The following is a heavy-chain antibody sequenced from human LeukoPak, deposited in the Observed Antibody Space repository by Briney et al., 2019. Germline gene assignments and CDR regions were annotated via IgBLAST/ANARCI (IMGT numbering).Heavy chain of an antibody. CDR3: ARFRTNYYSDY. D-gene: IGHD4/OR15-4a*01. V-gene: IGHV3-21*01. Sequence: GGSLRPSCAASGFTFSSYSMNWVRQAPGKGLEWVSSISSSSSYIYYADSVKGRFTISRDNAKNSLYLQMNSLRAEDTAVYYCARFRTNYYSDYWGQGTLVTVSS. CDR1: GFTFSSYS. J-gene: IGHJ4*02. CDR2: ISSSSSYI.